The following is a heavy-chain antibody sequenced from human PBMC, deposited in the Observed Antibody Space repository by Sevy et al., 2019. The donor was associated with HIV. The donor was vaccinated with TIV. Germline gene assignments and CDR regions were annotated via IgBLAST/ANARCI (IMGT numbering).Heavy chain of an antibody. Sequence: GGSLRLSCAASGFTFSSYGMHWVRQAPGKGLEWVAVIWYDGSNKYYADSVKGRFTISRDNSKNMLYLQMNSLRAEDTAVYYCARDLAARDQYYYYGMDVWGQGTTVTVSS. CDR3: ARDLAARDQYYYYGMDV. D-gene: IGHD6-6*01. V-gene: IGHV3-33*01. CDR2: IWYDGSNK. J-gene: IGHJ6*02. CDR1: GFTFSSYG.